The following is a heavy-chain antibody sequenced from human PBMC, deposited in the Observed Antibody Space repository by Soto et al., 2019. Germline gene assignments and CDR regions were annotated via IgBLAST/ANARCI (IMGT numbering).Heavy chain of an antibody. D-gene: IGHD1-26*01. J-gene: IGHJ4*02. CDR2: IKSKTDGGTL. V-gene: IGHV3-15*07. CDR3: TTAERGGSYYSDY. CDR1: GFTFTSAW. Sequence: EVQLVESGGGLVRPGESLRLSCAASGFTFTSAWINWFRQAPGKGLEWAGRIKSKTDGGTLDYGAPVKGRFTISRDDSKNTAYLQMNSLRNEDTAVYYCTTAERGGSYYSDYWGQGTLVTVSS.